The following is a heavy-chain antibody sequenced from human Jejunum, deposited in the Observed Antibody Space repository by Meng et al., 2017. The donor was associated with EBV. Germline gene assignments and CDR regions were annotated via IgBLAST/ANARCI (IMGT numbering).Heavy chain of an antibody. D-gene: IGHD2-2*01. CDR1: GYTFTSYA. J-gene: IGHJ5*01. CDR2: INGGNGNT. CDR3: VRDNGYQLLHS. Sequence: QVQLVQSGAEVXXPGASXKVSCKASGYTFTSYAIHWVRQAPGQRPEWMGWINGGNGNTKYSQKVQGRVTFTRDTSASTAYMDLSSLRSEDTALYYCVRDNGYQLLHSWGHGALVTVSS. V-gene: IGHV1-3*01.